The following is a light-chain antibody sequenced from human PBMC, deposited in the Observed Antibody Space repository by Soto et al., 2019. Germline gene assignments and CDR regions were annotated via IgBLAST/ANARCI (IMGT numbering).Light chain of an antibody. V-gene: IGLV6-57*02. CDR1: SGSIASNY. Sequence: NFMLTQPHSVSESPGETVTISCTGSSGSIASNYVQWYQQRPGSAPTTVIYEDNQRPSGVPDRFSGSIDSSSNSASLTISGLKTEDEADYYCQSYDNINHVVFSGGTKLTVL. J-gene: IGLJ2*01. CDR3: QSYDNINHVV. CDR2: EDN.